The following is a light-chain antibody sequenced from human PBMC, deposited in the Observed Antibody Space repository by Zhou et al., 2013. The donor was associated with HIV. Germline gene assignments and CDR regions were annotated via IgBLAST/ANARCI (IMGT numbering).Light chain of an antibody. CDR1: QSLLHNDGVTY. V-gene: IGKV2-30*02. CDR2: RVS. CDR3: MEGTHWPPVA. J-gene: IGKJ5*01. Sequence: VVMTQSPLSLPVTLGQPASISCRSSQSLLHNDGVTYLNWFQQRPGQSPRRLIYRVSNRDSGVPDRFSGSGSGTDFTLHISRVEAEDVGVYYCMEGTHWPPVAFGQGTRLEIE.